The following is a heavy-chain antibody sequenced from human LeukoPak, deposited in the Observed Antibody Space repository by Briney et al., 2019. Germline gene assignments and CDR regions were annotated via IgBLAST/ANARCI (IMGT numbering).Heavy chain of an antibody. CDR2: ISGGGDIT. V-gene: IGHV3-23*01. D-gene: IGHD2-21*02. Sequence: GGSLRLSCAASGFNFANHAMSWVRQTAGKGLEWVSAISGGGDITYYADSVKGRFTISRDNSKDTLFLQMHSLRPGDMAVYYCVREDTPATANYWGQGTLVTISS. CDR3: VREDTPATANY. J-gene: IGHJ4*02. CDR1: GFNFANHA.